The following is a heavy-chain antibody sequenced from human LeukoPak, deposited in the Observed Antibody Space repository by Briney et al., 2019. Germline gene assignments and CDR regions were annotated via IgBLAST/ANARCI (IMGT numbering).Heavy chain of an antibody. D-gene: IGHD4-17*01. CDR1: GFTFSSYA. J-gene: IGHJ3*02. CDR2: ISYDGSNK. Sequence: PGGSLRLSCAASGFTFSSYAMHWVRQAPGKGLEWVAVISYDGSNKYYADSVKGRFTISRDNSKNTLYLQMNSLRAEDTAVYYCARGSPMTTVTNDAFDIWGQGTMVTVSS. V-gene: IGHV3-30*04. CDR3: ARGSPMTTVTNDAFDI.